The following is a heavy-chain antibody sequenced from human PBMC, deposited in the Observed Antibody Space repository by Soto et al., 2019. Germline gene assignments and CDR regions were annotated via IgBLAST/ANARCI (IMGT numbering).Heavy chain of an antibody. V-gene: IGHV4-34*01. J-gene: IGHJ6*02. Sequence: NPSETLSLTCAVYGGCFSGYYWSWIRQPPGKGLEWIGEINHSGSTNYNPSLKSRVTISVDTSKNQFSLKLSSVTAADTAVYYCARVAGAGYSSGWYSPRRGYYYYYYGMDVWGQGTTVTVSS. CDR1: GGCFSGYY. CDR2: INHSGST. CDR3: ARVAGAGYSSGWYSPRRGYYYYYYGMDV. D-gene: IGHD6-19*01.